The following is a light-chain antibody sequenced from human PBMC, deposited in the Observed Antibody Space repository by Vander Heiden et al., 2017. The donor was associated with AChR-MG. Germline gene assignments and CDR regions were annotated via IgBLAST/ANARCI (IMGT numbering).Light chain of an antibody. CDR1: QNIKGF. CDR3: QQSYMSLT. J-gene: IGKJ4*01. CDR2: AAS. Sequence: DIQVTQSPASLSASVGDRVTITCRASQNIKGFLNWYQQKPGKAPKRLIYAASTLQIGVPSRFSGSGSETEFTLTINSLQPEDSAIYYCQQSYMSLTFGGGTRVE. V-gene: IGKV1-39*01.